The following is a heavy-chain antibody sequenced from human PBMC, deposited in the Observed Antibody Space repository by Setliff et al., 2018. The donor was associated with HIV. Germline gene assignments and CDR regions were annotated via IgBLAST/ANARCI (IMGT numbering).Heavy chain of an antibody. D-gene: IGHD5-18*01. CDR3: ARDPRSGYDSDTAMVTVYYYYMDV. CDR2: INAGNGNT. J-gene: IGHJ6*03. V-gene: IGHV1-3*01. Sequence: ASVKVSCKASGYTFSRYAMHWVRQAPGQRLEWMGWINAGNGNTKYSQKFQGRVTMTTDTSTSTAYMELRSLRYDDTAVYYCARDPRSGYDSDTAMVTVYYYYMDVWGKGTTVTVSS. CDR1: GYTFSRYA.